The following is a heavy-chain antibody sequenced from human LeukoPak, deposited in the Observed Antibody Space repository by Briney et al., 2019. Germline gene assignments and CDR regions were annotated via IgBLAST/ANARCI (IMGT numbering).Heavy chain of an antibody. J-gene: IGHJ4*02. D-gene: IGHD2-2*02. CDR3: AKRSKKLVPAAIGGFDY. Sequence: GGSLRLSCAASGFTFSSYGMHWVRQAPGKGLEWVAGISCDGSNKDYADSVKGRFTISRDNSKNTLYLQMNSLRAEDTAVYYCAKRSKKLVPAAIGGFDYWGQGTLVTVSS. CDR2: ISCDGSNK. CDR1: GFTFSSYG. V-gene: IGHV3-30*18.